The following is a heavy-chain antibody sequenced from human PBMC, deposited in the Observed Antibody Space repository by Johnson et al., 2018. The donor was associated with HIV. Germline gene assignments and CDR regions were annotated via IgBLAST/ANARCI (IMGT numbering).Heavy chain of an antibody. V-gene: IGHV3-64*01. J-gene: IGHJ3*02. CDR1: GFTFSSYA. D-gene: IGHD4-23*01. Sequence: VQLVESGGGVVQPGRSLRLSCAASGFTFSSYAMHWVRQAPGKGLEYVSAISSNGGSTYYANSVKGRFTISRDNSKNTLYLQMNSLRAEDTAIYYCAKDQGFFYGGNSDAFDIWGQGTMVTVSS. CDR3: AKDQGFFYGGNSDAFDI. CDR2: ISSNGGST.